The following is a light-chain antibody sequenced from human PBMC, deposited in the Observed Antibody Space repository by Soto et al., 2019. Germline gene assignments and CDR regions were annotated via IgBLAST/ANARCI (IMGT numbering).Light chain of an antibody. CDR1: QSITTY. J-gene: IGKJ2*01. CDR2: AAS. CDR3: QQSYSTPYT. Sequence: DIQMTQSPSSLSASVGDRVTITCRASQSITTYLNWYQQKPGKAPKLLIYAASNLQSGVPSRFSGSGSGTDFTLTISSLQPEDFATFYCQQSYSTPYTFGQVTELEIK. V-gene: IGKV1-39*01.